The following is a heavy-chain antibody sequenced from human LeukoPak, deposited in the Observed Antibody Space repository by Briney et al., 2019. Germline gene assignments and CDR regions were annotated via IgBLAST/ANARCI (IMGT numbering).Heavy chain of an antibody. CDR3: ARARVQLWLPYYYYYMDV. Sequence: SETLSLTCTVSGGSISSSSYYWGWIRQPPGKGLEWIGSIYYSGSTYYNPSLKSRVTISVDTSKNQFSLKLSSVTAADTAVYYCARARVQLWLPYYYYYMDVWGKGTTVTVSS. CDR2: IYYSGST. D-gene: IGHD5-18*01. CDR1: GGSISSSSYY. V-gene: IGHV4-39*07. J-gene: IGHJ6*03.